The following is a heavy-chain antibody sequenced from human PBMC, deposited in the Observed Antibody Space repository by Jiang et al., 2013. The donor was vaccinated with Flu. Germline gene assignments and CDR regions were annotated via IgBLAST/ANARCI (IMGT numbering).Heavy chain of an antibody. V-gene: IGHV1-18*01. D-gene: IGHD5-18*01. CDR1: GYTFTSYG. Sequence: SGAEVKKPGASVKVSCKASGYTFTSYGISWVRQAPGQGLEWMGWISAYNGNTNYAQKLQGRVTMTTDTSTSTAYMELRSLRSDDTAVYYCARAGQLIQLWLNYYYYGMDVWGQGTTVTRLL. CDR3: ARAGQLIQLWLNYYYYGMDV. J-gene: IGHJ6*02. CDR2: ISAYNGNT.